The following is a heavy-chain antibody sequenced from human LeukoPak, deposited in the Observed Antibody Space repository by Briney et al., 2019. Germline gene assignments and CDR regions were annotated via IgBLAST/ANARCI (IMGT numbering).Heavy chain of an antibody. Sequence: PGGSLRLSCEASGFTFSDYWMHWVRQAPGKGLVWVSRVRRDGIETNYADSVKGRFTISRDNARTTLYLQMNSLRAEGTAIYYCARNFVGSDSSDFDSWGQGTLVTVSS. CDR3: ARNFVGSDSSDFDS. CDR2: VRRDGIET. D-gene: IGHD1-26*01. J-gene: IGHJ4*02. CDR1: GFTFSDYW. V-gene: IGHV3-74*01.